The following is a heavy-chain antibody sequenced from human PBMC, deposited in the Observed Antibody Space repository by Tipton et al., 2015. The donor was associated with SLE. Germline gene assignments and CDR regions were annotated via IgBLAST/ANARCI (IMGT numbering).Heavy chain of an antibody. D-gene: IGHD6-13*01. V-gene: IGHV1-18*01. CDR1: GYTFTSYG. CDR3: ARPHSSSWLHDAFDI. Sequence: QSGAEVKKPGASVKVSCKASGYTFTSYGVSWVRQAPGQGLEWMGWINTYNDNTKYAQKFQDRVTMTTDTSTSTAYMELRSLRSDDTAVYYCARPHSSSWLHDAFDIWGQGTMVTVSS. CDR2: INTYNDNT. J-gene: IGHJ3*02.